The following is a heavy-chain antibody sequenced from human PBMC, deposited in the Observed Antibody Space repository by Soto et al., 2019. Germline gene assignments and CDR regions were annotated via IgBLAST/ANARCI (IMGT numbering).Heavy chain of an antibody. D-gene: IGHD6-6*01. CDR2: IYPGDSDT. J-gene: IGHJ6*02. CDR3: ARRSSPGLYYYGMDV. Sequence: PGESLKISCKGSGYSFTSYWIGWVRQMPGKGLEWMGIIYPGDSDTRYSPSFQGQVTISADKSISTAYLQWSSLKASDTAMYYCARRSSPGLYYYGMDVWGQGTTVTVSS. CDR1: GYSFTSYW. V-gene: IGHV5-51*01.